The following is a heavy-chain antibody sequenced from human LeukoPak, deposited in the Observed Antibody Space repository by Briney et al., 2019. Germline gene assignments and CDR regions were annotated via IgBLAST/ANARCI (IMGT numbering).Heavy chain of an antibody. D-gene: IGHD2-15*01. CDR2: IRNDGSNH. Sequence: RAGGSLRLSCAASGFTFSNYWMSWVRQAPGKGLEWVAFIRNDGSNHYYADSVKGRFTISRDNSKNNVYLQMYSLRAEDTAGYYCARDELLGYWGQGTLVTVSS. V-gene: IGHV3-30*02. CDR3: ARDELLGY. J-gene: IGHJ4*02. CDR1: GFTFSNYW.